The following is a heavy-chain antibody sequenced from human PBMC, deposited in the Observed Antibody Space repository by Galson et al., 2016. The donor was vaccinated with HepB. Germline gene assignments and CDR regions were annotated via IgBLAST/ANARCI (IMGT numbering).Heavy chain of an antibody. J-gene: IGHJ5*02. CDR2: IKSRTDGGTA. V-gene: IGHV3-15*01. CDR1: GFTFSGFY. Sequence: SLRLSCAASGFTFSGFYMSWVRQPPGKGLEWVGRIKSRTDGGTADYAAPVKGRFIISTDDSKNTLYLQMNSLKTEDTAVYYCSNHYGSGTYYEFDPWGKGTPVTVSS. D-gene: IGHD3-10*01. CDR3: SNHYGSGTYYEFDP.